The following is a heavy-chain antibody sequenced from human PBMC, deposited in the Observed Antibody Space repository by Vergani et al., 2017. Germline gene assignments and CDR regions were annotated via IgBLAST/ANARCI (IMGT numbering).Heavy chain of an antibody. Sequence: EVQLVESGGGLVQPGGSLRLSCAASGFTFSSYSMNWVRQAPGKGLEWVSYISSSSSTIYYADSVKGRFTISRDNAKNSLYLQMNSLRAEDTAVYYCARDERGFFDYWGQGTLVTVSS. CDR1: GFTFSSYS. V-gene: IGHV3-48*01. CDR3: ARDERGFFDY. CDR2: ISSSSSTI. J-gene: IGHJ4*02.